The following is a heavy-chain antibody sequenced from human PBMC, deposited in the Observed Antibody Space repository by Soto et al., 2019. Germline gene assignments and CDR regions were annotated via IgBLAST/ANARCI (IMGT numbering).Heavy chain of an antibody. D-gene: IGHD3-22*01. CDR3: ARTSYDSSGTAADP. V-gene: IGHV4-31*03. Sequence: QVQLQESGPGLVKPSQTLSLTCTVSGGSISGGNYYWSWIRQHPGKGLEWIGYIYYSGSTYYNPSLKSRVTISVDTSKNQFSLKLSSVTAADTTVYYCARTSYDSSGTAADPWGQGTLVTVSS. J-gene: IGHJ5*02. CDR2: IYYSGST. CDR1: GGSISGGNYY.